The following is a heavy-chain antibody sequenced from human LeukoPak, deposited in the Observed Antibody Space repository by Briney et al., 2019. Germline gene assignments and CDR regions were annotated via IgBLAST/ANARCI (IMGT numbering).Heavy chain of an antibody. D-gene: IGHD3-10*01. Sequence: GGSLRLSCAASGFTFSSYGMSWVRQAPGKGLEWVSAISGSGGGTYYADSVKGRFTISRDNAKNSLYLQMNSLGAEDTAVYYRARDKIYYGSGSYYKTPLDYWGQGTLVTVSS. V-gene: IGHV3-23*01. CDR3: ARDKIYYGSGSYYKTPLDY. J-gene: IGHJ4*02. CDR1: GFTFSSYG. CDR2: ISGSGGGT.